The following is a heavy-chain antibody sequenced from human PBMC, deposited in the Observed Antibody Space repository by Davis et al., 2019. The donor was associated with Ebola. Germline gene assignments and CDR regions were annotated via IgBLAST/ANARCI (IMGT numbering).Heavy chain of an antibody. V-gene: IGHV4-34*01. CDR1: GGSFSGYY. CDR3: ASFGQLVESYYFDY. CDR2: INHSGST. D-gene: IGHD1-1*01. J-gene: IGHJ4*02. Sequence: SETLSLTCAVYGGSFSGYYWSWIRQPPGKGLEWIGEINHSGSTNYNPSLKSRVTISVDTSKNQFSLRLSSVTAADTAVYYCASFGQLVESYYFDYWGQGTLVTVSS.